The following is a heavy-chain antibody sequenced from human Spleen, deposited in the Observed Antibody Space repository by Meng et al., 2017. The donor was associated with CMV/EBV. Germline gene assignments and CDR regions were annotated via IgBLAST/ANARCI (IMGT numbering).Heavy chain of an antibody. Sequence: ILHYSRWSRTPAGKGLEWMRSIYTSGSTNYNHSLKRRVTMSVDTSQNQFSRKLSTVTAADTAVYNCARELAYYYDSSGYCLGYWGQGTLVTVSS. V-gene: IGHV4-4*07. J-gene: IGHJ4*02. D-gene: IGHD3-22*01. CDR3: ARELAYYYDSSGYCLGY. CDR2: IYTSGST. CDR1: ILHY.